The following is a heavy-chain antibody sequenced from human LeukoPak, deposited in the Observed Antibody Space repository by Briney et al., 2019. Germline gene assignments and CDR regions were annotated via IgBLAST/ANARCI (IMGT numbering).Heavy chain of an antibody. V-gene: IGHV4-34*01. CDR1: GYSISSGYY. CDR3: ARGTRGYSYGPRHFDY. J-gene: IGHJ4*02. D-gene: IGHD5-18*01. Sequence: SSETLSLTCAVSGYSISSGYYWSWIRQPPGKGLEWIGEINHSGSTNYNPSLKSRVTISVDTSKNQFSLKLSSVTAADTAVYYCARGTRGYSYGPRHFDYWGQGTLVTVSS. CDR2: INHSGST.